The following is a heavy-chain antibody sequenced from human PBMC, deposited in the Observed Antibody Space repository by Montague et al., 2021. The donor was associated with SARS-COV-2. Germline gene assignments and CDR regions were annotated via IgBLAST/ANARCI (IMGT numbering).Heavy chain of an antibody. CDR2: ISCNSGSI. D-gene: IGHD6-13*01. V-gene: IGHV3-9*01. CDR1: GFTFDDYA. Sequence: SLRLSFAASGFTFDDYAMHWVRQAPGKGLEWVSGISCNSGSIYYADSVKGRFTISRDNAKNSLYLQMNSLRAEDTALYYCSTGAAAAFDYYGMDGWGQGTTVTVSS. CDR3: STGAAAAFDYYGMDG. J-gene: IGHJ6*02.